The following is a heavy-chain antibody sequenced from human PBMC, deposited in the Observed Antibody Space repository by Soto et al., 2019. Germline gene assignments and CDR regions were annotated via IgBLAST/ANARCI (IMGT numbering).Heavy chain of an antibody. V-gene: IGHV3-23*01. J-gene: IGHJ4*02. CDR1: GFTFSNYA. CDR3: TKNYYFDS. Sequence: EVQLLESGGGLVQPGGSLRLSCAASGFTFSNYAMSWVRQAPGKALEWVSSINIVGGATNYADSVRGRFTMSRADSRNTVFLQMNSLRAEDTAVYYCTKNYYFDSWGQGTLVTVSS. CDR2: INIVGGAT.